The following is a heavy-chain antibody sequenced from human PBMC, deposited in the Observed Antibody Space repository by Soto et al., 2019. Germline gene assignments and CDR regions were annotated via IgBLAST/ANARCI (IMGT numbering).Heavy chain of an antibody. CDR2: ITNQGNSYTT. V-gene: IGHV3-72*01. J-gene: IGHJ3*02. Sequence: EVQLVESGGGLVPPGGPLRLSCVASGSGFKFSDHDMDWVRQAPGKGLEWVGRITNQGNSYTTEYATSVNGRFTISRDDSKSARYLQMSSLKIEDTAVYHCTRVYSGVSVYAFAIWGQGTMVTVSS. D-gene: IGHD6-19*01. CDR3: TRVYSGVSVYAFAI. CDR1: GSGFKFSDHD.